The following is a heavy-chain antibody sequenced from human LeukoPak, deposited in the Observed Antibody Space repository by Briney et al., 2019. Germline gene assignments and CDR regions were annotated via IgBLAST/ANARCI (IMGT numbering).Heavy chain of an antibody. CDR2: IIPILGIA. CDR1: GGTFSSYA. CDR3: AREGDGYNVP. V-gene: IGHV1-69*04. J-gene: IGHJ4*02. D-gene: IGHD5-24*01. Sequence: SVKVSCKASGGTFSSYAISWVRQAPGQGLEWMGRIIPILGIANYAQKFQGRVTITADKSTSTAYMEQSSLRSEDTAVYYCAREGDGYNVPWGQGTLVTVSS.